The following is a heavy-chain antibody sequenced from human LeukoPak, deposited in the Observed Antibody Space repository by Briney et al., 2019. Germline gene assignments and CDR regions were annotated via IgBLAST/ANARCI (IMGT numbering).Heavy chain of an antibody. CDR2: VLSDESNK. CDR1: GFTFSTYN. CDR3: AKDSGYSYGHGLDY. V-gene: IGHV3-30*02. J-gene: IGHJ4*02. D-gene: IGHD5-18*01. Sequence: GGSLRLSCAASGFTFSTYNMHWVHQAPGKGLEWVALVLSDESNKYHADSVKGRFTISRDNSKNALFLQMNSLRDEDTAVYYCAKDSGYSYGHGLDYWGQGTLVTVSS.